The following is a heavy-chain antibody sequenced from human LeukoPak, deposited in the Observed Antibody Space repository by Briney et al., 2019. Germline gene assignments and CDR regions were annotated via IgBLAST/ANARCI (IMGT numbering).Heavy chain of an antibody. CDR1: GFTFSDYY. V-gene: IGHV3-11*01. J-gene: IGHJ6*02. Sequence: GGSLRLSCAASGFTFSDYYMSWIRQAPGKGLGGVSYISSSGSTIYYADSVKGRFTLSRDNAKISLYLQMNSLIAEDTAVYYCARGREGIVVVPAANRCYYYGMDVWGQGTTVTVSS. D-gene: IGHD2-2*01. CDR2: ISSSGSTI. CDR3: ARGREGIVVVPAANRCYYYGMDV.